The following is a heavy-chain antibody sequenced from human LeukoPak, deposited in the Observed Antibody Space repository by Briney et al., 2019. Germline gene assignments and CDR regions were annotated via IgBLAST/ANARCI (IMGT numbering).Heavy chain of an antibody. CDR2: ISTSSSYI. CDR1: GFTFNTYS. D-gene: IGHD3-16*01. Sequence: GGSLRLSCEASGFTFNTYSMNWARQAPGKGLEWVSSISTSSSYIYYADSVKGRFTISRDNAKNSLYLQMNSLRAEDTAVYYCARPIWDPNYCYYMDLWGKGTTVTISS. V-gene: IGHV3-21*01. J-gene: IGHJ6*03. CDR3: ARPIWDPNYCYYMDL.